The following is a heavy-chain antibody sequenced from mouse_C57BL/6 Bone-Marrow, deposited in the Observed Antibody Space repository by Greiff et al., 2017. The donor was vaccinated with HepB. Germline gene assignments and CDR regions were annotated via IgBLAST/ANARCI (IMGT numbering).Heavy chain of an antibody. CDR2: IYPRSGNT. CDR3: ARRVPWYFDV. J-gene: IGHJ1*03. V-gene: IGHV1-81*01. D-gene: IGHD5-1*01. Sequence: VQLQESGAELARPGASVKLSCKASGYTFTSYGISWVKQRTGQGLEWIGEIYPRSGNTYYNEKFKGKATLTADKSSSTAYMELRSLTSEDSAVYFCARRVPWYFDVWGTGTTVTVSS. CDR1: GYTFTSYG.